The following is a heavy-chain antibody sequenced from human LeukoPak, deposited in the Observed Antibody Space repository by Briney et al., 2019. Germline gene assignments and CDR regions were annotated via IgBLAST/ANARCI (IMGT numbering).Heavy chain of an antibody. J-gene: IGHJ6*03. V-gene: IGHV3-23*01. CDR2: ISGNGGST. CDR1: GFTFSSYG. D-gene: IGHD3-10*01. CDR3: AKVGPSLVRGLIRGGARYYYNYMDV. Sequence: GGSLRLSCAASGFTFSSYGMSWVRQAPGKGLEWVSAISGNGGSTYYADSVKGRFAISRDTAKNTLYLQMNSLRAEDTAGYYCAKVGPSLVRGLIRGGARYYYNYMDVWGKGTTVTISS.